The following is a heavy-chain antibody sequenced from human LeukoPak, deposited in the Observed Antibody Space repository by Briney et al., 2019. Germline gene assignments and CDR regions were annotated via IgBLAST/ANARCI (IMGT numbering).Heavy chain of an antibody. V-gene: IGHV1-8*03. CDR2: MNPNSGNT. J-gene: IGHJ4*02. CDR1: GYTFTSYD. Sequence: ASVKVSCKASGYTFTSYDINWVRQATGQGLEWMGWMNPNSGNTGYAQKFQGRVTITRNTSISTAYMELSSLRSEDTAVYYCARARGLMRLGELSLFSNFDYWGQGTLVTVSS. D-gene: IGHD3-16*02. CDR3: ARARGLMRLGELSLFSNFDY.